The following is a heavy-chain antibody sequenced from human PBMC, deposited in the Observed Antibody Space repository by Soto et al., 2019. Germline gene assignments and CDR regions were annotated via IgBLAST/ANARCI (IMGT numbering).Heavy chain of an antibody. V-gene: IGHV4-4*07. Sequence: QVQLQESGPGLVRPLETLSLTCKVSGGSITSYRWTWIRQSAGKGLEWIGRINTSGNTHYNPALMSRVTGSIDTSQNQFFLTVTSVTAADSAVYYCARESGDNWDYEAYWGQGTPVTVSS. J-gene: IGHJ4*02. D-gene: IGHD1-7*01. CDR1: GGSITSYR. CDR3: ARESGDNWDYEAY. CDR2: INTSGNT.